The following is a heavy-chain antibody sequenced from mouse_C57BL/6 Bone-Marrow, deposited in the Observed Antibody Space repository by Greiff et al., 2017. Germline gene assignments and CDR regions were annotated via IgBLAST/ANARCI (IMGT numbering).Heavy chain of an antibody. CDR1: GFTFSDYG. J-gene: IGHJ2*01. CDR2: ISSGSSTI. Sequence: EVHLVQSGGGLVKPGGSLKFSCAASGFTFSDYGMHWVRQAPEKGLEWVAYISSGSSTIYYADTVKGRCTITRDNAKNTRFLQMTSLGSEDTAMYYCASFFFDYWGQGTTLTVSS. V-gene: IGHV5-17*01. CDR3: ASFFFDY.